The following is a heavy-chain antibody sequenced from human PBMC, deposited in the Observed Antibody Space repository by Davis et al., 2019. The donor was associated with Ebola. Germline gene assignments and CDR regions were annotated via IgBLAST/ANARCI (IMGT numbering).Heavy chain of an antibody. CDR1: GGSISSYY. V-gene: IGHV4-4*07. D-gene: IGHD1-26*01. Sequence: SETLSLTCTVSGGSISSYYWSWIRQPAGKGLEWIGRIYTSGSTNYNPSLKSRVTMSVDTSKNQFSLKLSFLTAADTAVYYCARASFISGSYDYWGQGTLVTVSS. CDR2: IYTSGST. CDR3: ARASFISGSYDY. J-gene: IGHJ4*02.